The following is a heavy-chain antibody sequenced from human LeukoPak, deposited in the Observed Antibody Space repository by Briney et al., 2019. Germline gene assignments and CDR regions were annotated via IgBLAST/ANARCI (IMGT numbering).Heavy chain of an antibody. Sequence: GGSLRLSCAASGFMLSRHWMSWVRQAPGKGLEWVANIKQDGSEKYYVDSVKGRFTISRDNAKNSLYLQMNSLRVEDTAVYYCARVPSTATRPTWWDYWGQGTLVTVSS. J-gene: IGHJ4*02. V-gene: IGHV3-7*01. CDR1: GFMLSRHW. D-gene: IGHD6-6*01. CDR3: ARVPSTATRPTWWDY. CDR2: IKQDGSEK.